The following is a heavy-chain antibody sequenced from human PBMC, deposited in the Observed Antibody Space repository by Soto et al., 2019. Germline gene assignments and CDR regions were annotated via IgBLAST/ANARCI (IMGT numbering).Heavy chain of an antibody. CDR2: IYPGDSDT. CDR1: GYSFTSYW. CDR3: ARSYYDFWSGYRVVFDY. V-gene: IGHV5-51*01. D-gene: IGHD3-3*01. Sequence: GESLTISCEGSGYSFTSYWIGWVRQMHGKGLEWMGIIYPGDSDTRYSPSFQGQVTISADKSISTAYPQWSSLKASDTAMYYCARSYYDFWSGYRVVFDYWGQGTLVTV. J-gene: IGHJ4*02.